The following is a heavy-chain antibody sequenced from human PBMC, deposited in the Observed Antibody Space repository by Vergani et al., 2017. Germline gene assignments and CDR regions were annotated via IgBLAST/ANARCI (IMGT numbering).Heavy chain of an antibody. CDR1: GFTFSSYS. J-gene: IGHJ4*02. CDR3: ASSASFFGVVIGADY. V-gene: IGHV3-48*01. CDR2: ISSSSSTI. Sequence: EVQLVESGGGLVQPGGSLRLSCAASGFTFSSYSMNWVRQAPGKGLEWVSYISSSSSTIYYADSVKGRFTISRDNAKNSLYLQMNSLRAEDTAGYYCASSASFFGVVIGADYWGQGTLVTVSS. D-gene: IGHD3-3*01.